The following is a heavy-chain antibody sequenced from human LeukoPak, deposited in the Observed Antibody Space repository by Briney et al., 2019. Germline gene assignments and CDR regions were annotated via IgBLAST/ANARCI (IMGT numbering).Heavy chain of an antibody. Sequence: PSETLSLTCTASGYSISSGYYWGWIRQSPGKGLEWIGSIFHSGSSYNNPSLRSRVTISVDTSKNQFSLNLTSVTAADTAVYYCARDLSSLGATGFDYWGQGALVTVSS. D-gene: IGHD1-26*01. CDR2: IFHSGSS. CDR1: GYSISSGYY. CDR3: ARDLSSLGATGFDY. J-gene: IGHJ4*02. V-gene: IGHV4-38-2*02.